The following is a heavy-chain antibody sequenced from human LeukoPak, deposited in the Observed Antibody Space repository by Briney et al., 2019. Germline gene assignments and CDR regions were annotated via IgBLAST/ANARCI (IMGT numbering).Heavy chain of an antibody. Sequence: GGSLRLSCAASGFTVSSNYMSWVRQAPGKGLEWVSVIYSGGSTYYADSGKGRFTISRDNSKNTLYLQMNSLRAEDTAVYYCARDLWDDSSGYYIYWGQGTLVTVSS. D-gene: IGHD3-22*01. V-gene: IGHV3-66*02. CDR1: GFTVSSNY. CDR2: IYSGGST. J-gene: IGHJ4*02. CDR3: ARDLWDDSSGYYIY.